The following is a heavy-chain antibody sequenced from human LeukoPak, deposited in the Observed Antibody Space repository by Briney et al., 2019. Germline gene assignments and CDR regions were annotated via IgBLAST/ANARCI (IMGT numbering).Heavy chain of an antibody. D-gene: IGHD5-24*01. CDR3: ARSDGYNSDYFDY. Sequence: AETLSLTCTVSGGSISSYYWGWIRQPPGKGLEWIGFIYYTGSTNYNPSLKSRVTISVDTSKNQFSLKLSSVTAADTAVYYCARSDGYNSDYFDYWGQGTLVTVSS. V-gene: IGHV4-59*01. J-gene: IGHJ4*02. CDR2: IYYTGST. CDR1: GGSISSYY.